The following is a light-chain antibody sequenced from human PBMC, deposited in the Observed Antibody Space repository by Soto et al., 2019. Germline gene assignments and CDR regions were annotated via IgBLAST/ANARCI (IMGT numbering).Light chain of an antibody. J-gene: IGKJ1*01. CDR1: QSAGNF. CDR3: QHHDSYSPSWP. Sequence: EIVMTQAPATLSVSPGETASLSCRASQSAGNFLAWYQQKPGQAPRLLIYGASTRATGIPARFSGSGSGTEFTLTISSLQPDDSATYYCQHHDSYSPSWPFGQGTKVDIK. V-gene: IGKV3-15*01. CDR2: GAS.